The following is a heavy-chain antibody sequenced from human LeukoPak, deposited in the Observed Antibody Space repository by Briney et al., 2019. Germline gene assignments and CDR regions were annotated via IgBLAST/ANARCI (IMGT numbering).Heavy chain of an antibody. V-gene: IGHV4-59*08. Sequence: SETLSLTCTVSGGSISSYYWSWIRQPPGKGLEYIGYIYYSGSTYYNPSLKSRVTISVDTSKNQFSLKLSSVTAADTAVYYCARLGITIFGVVIIPPDYWGQGTLVTVSS. CDR1: GGSISSYY. CDR2: IYYSGST. D-gene: IGHD3-3*01. CDR3: ARLGITIFGVVIIPPDY. J-gene: IGHJ4*02.